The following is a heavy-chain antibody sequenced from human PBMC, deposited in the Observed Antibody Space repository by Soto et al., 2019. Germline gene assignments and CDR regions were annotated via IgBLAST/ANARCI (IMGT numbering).Heavy chain of an antibody. Sequence: QVQLQESGPGLVKPSQTLSLTCTVSGGSISSGGYYWSWIRQHPGKGLEWIGYIYYSGSTYYNPSLKSRVTISVDTSKIQFSLKLSSVTAADTAVYYCARGTYGDYGLGIDYWGQGTLVTVSS. V-gene: IGHV4-31*03. D-gene: IGHD4-17*01. J-gene: IGHJ4*02. CDR2: IYYSGST. CDR1: GGSISSGGYY. CDR3: ARGTYGDYGLGIDY.